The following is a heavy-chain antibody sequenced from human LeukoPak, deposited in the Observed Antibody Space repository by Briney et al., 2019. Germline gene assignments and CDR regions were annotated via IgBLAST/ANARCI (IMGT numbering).Heavy chain of an antibody. D-gene: IGHD6-6*01. CDR3: ARNQGIAARPPYYYYYGMDV. V-gene: IGHV4-59*08. CDR1: GGSISSYY. Sequence: SETLSLTCTVSGGSISSYYWSWLRQPPGKGLEWIGYIYYSGSTNYNPSLKSRVTISVDTSKNQFSLKLSSVTAADTAVYYCARNQGIAARPPYYYYYGMDVWDQGTTVTVSS. CDR2: IYYSGST. J-gene: IGHJ6*02.